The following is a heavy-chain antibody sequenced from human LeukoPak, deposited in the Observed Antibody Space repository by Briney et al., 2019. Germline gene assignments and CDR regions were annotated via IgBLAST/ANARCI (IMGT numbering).Heavy chain of an antibody. J-gene: IGHJ6*03. V-gene: IGHV4-34*01. CDR3: ARGEGYDFWSGYYWGLYDYMDV. Sequence: SETLSLTCAVYGGSFSGYYWSWIRQPPGKGLEWIGEINHSGSTNYNPSLKSRVTISVDTSKNQFSLQLNSVTPEDTAVYYCARGEGYDFWSGYYWGLYDYMDVWGKGTTVTVSS. CDR1: GGSFSGYY. CDR2: INHSGST. D-gene: IGHD3-3*01.